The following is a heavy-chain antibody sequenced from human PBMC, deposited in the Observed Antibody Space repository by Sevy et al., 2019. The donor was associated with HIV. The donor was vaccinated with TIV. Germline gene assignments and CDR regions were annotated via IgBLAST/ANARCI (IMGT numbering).Heavy chain of an antibody. CDR1: GFTFSGSA. CDR2: IRSKANSYAT. J-gene: IGHJ6*02. D-gene: IGHD6-6*01. V-gene: IGHV3-73*01. CDR3: TRGRGGSSSSMDYYYYYGMDV. Sequence: GGSLRLSCAASGFTFSGSAMHWVRQASGKGLEWVGRIRSKANSYATAYAASVKGRFTISRDDSKNTAYLQMNSLKTEDTAGYYCTRGRGGSSSSMDYYYYYGMDVWGQGTTVTVSS.